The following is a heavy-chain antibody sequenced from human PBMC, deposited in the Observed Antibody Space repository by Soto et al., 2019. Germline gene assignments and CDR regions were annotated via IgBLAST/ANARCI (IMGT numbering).Heavy chain of an antibody. Sequence: ASVKVSCKASGYIFTGYHIHWVRQAPGRGLEWMGWINPNSGDTEYAQNFQGRVTMTRDTSFNLVYMEMSGLMSDDTAVYYCARDGRGKRGFDEMDLWGQGTTVTVSS. D-gene: IGHD3-9*01. CDR2: INPNSGDT. J-gene: IGHJ6*02. CDR1: GYIFTGYH. V-gene: IGHV1-2*02. CDR3: ARDGRGKRGFDEMDL.